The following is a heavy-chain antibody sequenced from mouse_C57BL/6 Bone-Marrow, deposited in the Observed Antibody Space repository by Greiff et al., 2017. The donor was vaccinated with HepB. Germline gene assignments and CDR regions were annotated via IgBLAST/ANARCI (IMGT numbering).Heavy chain of an antibody. J-gene: IGHJ2*01. D-gene: IGHD4-1*01. CDR2: IDPSDSYT. CDR1: GYTFTSYW. CDR3: ASWDIDY. Sequence: QVQLLQPGAELVKPGASVKLSCQASGYTFTSYWMQWVKQRPGQGLEWIGEIDPSDSYTNYNQNFKGKATLSVDTSYSTAYMQLSSLTAEDSAVYYCASWDIDYWGQGTTLTVSS. V-gene: IGHV1-50*01.